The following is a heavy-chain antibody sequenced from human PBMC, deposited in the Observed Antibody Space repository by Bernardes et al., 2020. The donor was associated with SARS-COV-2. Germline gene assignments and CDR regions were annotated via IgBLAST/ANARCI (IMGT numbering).Heavy chain of an antibody. D-gene: IGHD2-21*01. V-gene: IGHV4-34*01. Sequence: SETLSLTCAVYGGSLSGYYWSWIRQPPGKGLEWIGEVNHSGSTNYSPSLKSRVTISLDTSKNQFSLKLNSVTAADTAVYYCAREHIVVVLQGNYFDYWGQGNLVTVSS. CDR1: GGSLSGYY. J-gene: IGHJ4*02. CDR2: VNHSGST. CDR3: AREHIVVVLQGNYFDY.